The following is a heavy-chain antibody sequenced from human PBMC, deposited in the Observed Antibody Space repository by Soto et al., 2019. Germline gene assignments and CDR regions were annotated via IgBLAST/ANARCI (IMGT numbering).Heavy chain of an antibody. V-gene: IGHV4-31*03. Sequence: SETLSLTCTVSGGSISSGGYYWSWIRQHPGKGLEWIGYIYYSGSTYYNPSLKSRVTISVDTSKNQFSLKLSSVTAVDTAVYYCARVALDYGGNSGWFDPWGQGTLVTV. CDR1: GGSISSGGYY. J-gene: IGHJ5*02. D-gene: IGHD4-17*01. CDR2: IYYSGST. CDR3: ARVALDYGGNSGWFDP.